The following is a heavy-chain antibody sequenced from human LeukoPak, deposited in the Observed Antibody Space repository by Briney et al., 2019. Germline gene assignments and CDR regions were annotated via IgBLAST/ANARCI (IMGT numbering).Heavy chain of an antibody. Sequence: GGSLRLSCTASGFSSDDYAMNWVRQAPGKGLEWVSGINWNGASTDYADSVKGRFTISRDNAKKSLYLQMNSLRAEDTAFCYCASWSVSPKLDYWGQGALVTVSS. CDR3: ASWSVSPKLDY. D-gene: IGHD3-3*01. J-gene: IGHJ4*02. CDR2: INWNGAST. CDR1: GFSSDDYA. V-gene: IGHV3-20*04.